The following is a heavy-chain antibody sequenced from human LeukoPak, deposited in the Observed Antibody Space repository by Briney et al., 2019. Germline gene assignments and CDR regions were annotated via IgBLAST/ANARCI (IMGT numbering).Heavy chain of an antibody. V-gene: IGHV4-34*01. Sequence: SETLSLTCAVYGGSFSGYYWSWIRQPPGKGLEWIGEMNHSGSTNYNPSLKSRVTISVDTSKNQFSLKLSSVTAADTAVYYCARLKRRGTYYYDSSGYSYFDYWGQGTLVTVSS. J-gene: IGHJ4*02. CDR2: MNHSGST. CDR1: GGSFSGYY. CDR3: ARLKRRGTYYYDSSGYSYFDY. D-gene: IGHD3-22*01.